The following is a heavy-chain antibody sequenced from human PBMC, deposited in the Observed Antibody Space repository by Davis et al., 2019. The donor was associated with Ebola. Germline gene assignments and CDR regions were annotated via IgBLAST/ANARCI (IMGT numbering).Heavy chain of an antibody. V-gene: IGHV4-59*01. J-gene: IGHJ5*02. Sequence: MPSETLSLTCTVSGASITSFYWSWIRQPPGKGLEWIGYIYYTGNVEYNPSLKSRVSISVDTSANQFSLTLSSVTAADTAIYYCARVASRWYNWFDPWGQGLLVTVSS. CDR1: GASITSFY. CDR2: IYYTGNV. CDR3: ARVASRWYNWFDP. D-gene: IGHD4-23*01.